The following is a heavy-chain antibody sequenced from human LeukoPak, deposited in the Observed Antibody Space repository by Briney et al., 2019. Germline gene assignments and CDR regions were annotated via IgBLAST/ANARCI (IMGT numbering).Heavy chain of an antibody. Sequence: GGSLRLSCAASGFTFSTYDMHWVRQATGKGLEWVSGMGKTAGDAYYSGSVKGRFTIFRENAKNSVYLEMNSLEAGDTAVYYCARGAAGFDYWGQGTLVSVSS. V-gene: IGHV3-13*04. D-gene: IGHD6-13*01. CDR3: ARGAAGFDY. J-gene: IGHJ4*02. CDR2: MGKTAGDA. CDR1: GFTFSTYD.